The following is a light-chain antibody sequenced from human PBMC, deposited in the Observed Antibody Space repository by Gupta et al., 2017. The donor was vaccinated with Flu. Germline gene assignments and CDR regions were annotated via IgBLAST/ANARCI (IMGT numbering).Light chain of an antibody. V-gene: IGLV6-57*03. Sequence: NFMLTQPHSVSESPGKTVTISCTRSSGSIASNYVQWYQQRPGSAPTTVIYEENQRPSGVPERFSRSIYSSSNSVSINSYGLKTEDESYYYCTYYDRRKVVFGGGTKLTVL. CDR1: SGSIASNY. J-gene: IGLJ2*01. CDR3: TYYDRRKVV. CDR2: EEN.